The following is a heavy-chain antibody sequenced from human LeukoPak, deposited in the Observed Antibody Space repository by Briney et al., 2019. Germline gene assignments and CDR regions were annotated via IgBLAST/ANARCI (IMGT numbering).Heavy chain of an antibody. D-gene: IGHD3-10*01. V-gene: IGHV3-33*06. J-gene: IGHJ4*02. CDR3: AKDHNFYGSGSYYNAFDY. Sequence: GGSLRLSCAASGFTFSSYGMHWVRQAPGKGLEWVAVVWYDGNNQYYADSVKGRSTISRDNSKNTLYLQMNSLRAEDTAVYYCAKDHNFYGSGSYYNAFDYWGQGTLVTVSS. CDR1: GFTFSSYG. CDR2: VWYDGNNQ.